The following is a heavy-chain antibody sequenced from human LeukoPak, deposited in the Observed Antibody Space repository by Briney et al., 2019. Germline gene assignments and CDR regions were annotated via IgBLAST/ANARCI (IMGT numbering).Heavy chain of an antibody. D-gene: IGHD3-9*01. J-gene: IGHJ3*02. CDR3: AKVGDYDILTGYYLSGAFDI. CDR1: GFTFSSYG. V-gene: IGHV3-30*02. CDR2: IRYDGSNK. Sequence: GGSLRLSCAASGFTFSSYGMHWVRQAPGKGLEWVAFIRYDGSNKYYADPVKGRFTISRDKSKNTLYLQMNSLRAEDTAVYYCAKVGDYDILTGYYLSGAFDIWGQGTMVTVSS.